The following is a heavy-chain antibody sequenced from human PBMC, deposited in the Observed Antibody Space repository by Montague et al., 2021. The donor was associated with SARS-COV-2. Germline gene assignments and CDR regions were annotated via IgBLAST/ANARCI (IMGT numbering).Heavy chain of an antibody. V-gene: IGHV4-39*01. D-gene: IGHD5-12*01. CDR3: ARAHSGSWAHLDN. J-gene: IGHJ4*02. CDR2: IYEGDTT. Sequence: SETLSLTCTVSGGSIRSTTFYWGWIRQSPGKGLEWIGYIYEGDTTYYNPSLKSRVAISLDTSKNQFSLKLTSVTAADTAVYYCARAHSGSWAHLDNWGQGSLVTVSS. CDR1: GGSIRSTTFY.